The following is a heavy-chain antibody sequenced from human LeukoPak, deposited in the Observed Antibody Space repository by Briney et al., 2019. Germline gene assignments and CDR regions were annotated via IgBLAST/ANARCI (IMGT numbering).Heavy chain of an antibody. CDR3: AKGYSKDYDY. CDR1: GFTFDDYA. CDR2: ISWNRGSI. V-gene: IGHV3-9*01. J-gene: IGHJ4*02. D-gene: IGHD1-1*01. Sequence: PGGSLRLSCAASGFTFDDYAMHWVRQAPGKGLEWVSGISWNRGSIGYADSVKGRFTISRDNAKNSLYLQMNSLRAEDTALYYCAKGYSKDYDYWGQGTLVTVSS.